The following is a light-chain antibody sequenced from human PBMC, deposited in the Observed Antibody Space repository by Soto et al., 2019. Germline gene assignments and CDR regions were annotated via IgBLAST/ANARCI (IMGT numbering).Light chain of an antibody. J-gene: IGKJ1*01. CDR2: DVS. CDR3: QQYNNWPWT. CDR1: QSVSSY. Sequence: EIVLTQSPAPLSLSPGERSTLSCRSSQSVSSYLAWYQQKPGQAPRLIIYDVSNRATGIPARFSGSGSGTEFTLTISSLQSEDVAVYYCQQYNNWPWTLGQGTKVDI. V-gene: IGKV3-11*01.